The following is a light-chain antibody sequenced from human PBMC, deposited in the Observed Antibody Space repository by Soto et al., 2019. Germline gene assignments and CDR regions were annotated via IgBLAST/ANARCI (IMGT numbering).Light chain of an antibody. CDR3: SSYRSGSTLV. J-gene: IGLJ2*01. Sequence: QSALTQPASVSGSPVQSITISCTGTSSDVGGSNYVSWYQQHPGKAPKLMIYDVNNRPSGISNRFSGSKSGNTASLTISGLQAEDEADYYCSSYRSGSTLVFGGGTKVTV. V-gene: IGLV2-14*03. CDR1: SSDVGGSNY. CDR2: DVN.